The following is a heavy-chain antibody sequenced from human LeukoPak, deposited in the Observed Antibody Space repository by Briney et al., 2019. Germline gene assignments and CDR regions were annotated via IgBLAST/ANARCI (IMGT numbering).Heavy chain of an antibody. Sequence: GGSLRLSCAASGFTFSSYAMHWVRQAPGKGLEWVAVISYDGSNKYYADSVKGRFTISRDNAKNTVYLQMNSLRAEDTAVYYCARDQYYYYMGVWGKGTTVTVSS. J-gene: IGHJ6*03. CDR2: ISYDGSNK. CDR3: ARDQYYYYMGV. CDR1: GFTFSSYA. V-gene: IGHV3-30*04.